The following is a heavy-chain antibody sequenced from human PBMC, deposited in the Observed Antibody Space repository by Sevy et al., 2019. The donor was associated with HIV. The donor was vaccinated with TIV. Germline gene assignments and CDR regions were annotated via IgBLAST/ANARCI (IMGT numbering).Heavy chain of an antibody. CDR1: GGSFSGYY. J-gene: IGHJ4*02. D-gene: IGHD3-10*01. CDR2: INHSGST. Sequence: SETLSLTCAVYGGSFSGYYWSWIRQPPGKGLEWIGEINHSGSTNYNPSLKSRVTISVDTSKNQFSLKLSSVTAADTAVYYCARGPPNSGFGELSTGFPFVDYWGQGTLVTVSS. V-gene: IGHV4-34*01. CDR3: ARGPPNSGFGELSTGFPFVDY.